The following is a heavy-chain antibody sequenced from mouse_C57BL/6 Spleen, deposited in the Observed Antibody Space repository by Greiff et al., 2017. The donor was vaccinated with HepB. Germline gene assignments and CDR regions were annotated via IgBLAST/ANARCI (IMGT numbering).Heavy chain of an antibody. D-gene: IGHD2-2*01. J-gene: IGHJ1*03. Sequence: EVKLVESGGGLVQPGGSLKLSCVASGFTFSNYWMNWVRQSPEKGLEWVAQIRLKSDNYATHYAESVKGRFTISRDDSKSSVYLQMNNLRAEDTGIYYCPGGYYGYFDVWGTGTTVTVSS. CDR1: GFTFSNYW. CDR2: IRLKSDNYAT. CDR3: PGGYYGYFDV. V-gene: IGHV6-3*01.